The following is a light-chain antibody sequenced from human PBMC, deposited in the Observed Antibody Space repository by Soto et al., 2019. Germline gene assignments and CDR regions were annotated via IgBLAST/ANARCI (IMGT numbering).Light chain of an antibody. Sequence: QSALTQPASVSGSPGQSITISCSGTSRDVGAYNLVSGYQQYPGKAPKLMIYDATRRPSGVSNRFSGSMSCITAALTSAGLQTEDEADYYCCSYAVGPWIFGGGTKVTVL. V-gene: IGLV2-23*01. CDR1: SRDVGAYNL. CDR2: DAT. J-gene: IGLJ2*01. CDR3: CSYAVGPWI.